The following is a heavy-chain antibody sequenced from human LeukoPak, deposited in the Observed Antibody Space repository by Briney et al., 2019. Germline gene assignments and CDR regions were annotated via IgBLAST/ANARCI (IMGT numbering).Heavy chain of an antibody. CDR2: IYPGDSDI. CDR1: GYSFTTYW. CDR3: ARRQGCSSTSCPPDY. J-gene: IGHJ4*02. Sequence: GESLKISCKGSGYSFTTYWIGWVRQMPGKGLEWMGIIYPGDSDIRYSPSFQGQVTMSVVKSISTAYLQWTSLKASDTAMYYCARRQGCSSTSCPPDYWGQGTLVTVTS. D-gene: IGHD2-2*01. V-gene: IGHV5-51*01.